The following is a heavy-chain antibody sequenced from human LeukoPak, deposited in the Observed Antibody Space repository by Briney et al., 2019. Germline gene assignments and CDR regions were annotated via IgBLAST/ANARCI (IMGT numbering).Heavy chain of an antibody. Sequence: SETQSLTCAVYGGSFSGYYWSWIRQPPAKGMEWIGEINHSGSTNYNPSLKSRVTISVDTSKNQFSLKLSSVTAADTAVYYCARIPPEYCSSTSCYKYGMDVWGQGTTVTVSS. D-gene: IGHD2-2*02. CDR1: GGSFSGYY. V-gene: IGHV4-34*01. CDR3: ARIPPEYCSSTSCYKYGMDV. J-gene: IGHJ6*02. CDR2: INHSGST.